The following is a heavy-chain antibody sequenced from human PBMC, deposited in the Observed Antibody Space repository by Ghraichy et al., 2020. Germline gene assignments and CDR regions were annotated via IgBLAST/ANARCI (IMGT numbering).Heavy chain of an antibody. CDR2: IYYSGST. Sequence: SETLSLTCTVSGGSISTYYWSWIRQSPAKGLEWIGYIYYSGSTNYNPSLKRRVTISVDTSKNQFSLRLISVTAADTAEYYCARLWTTDGRGFDYWGRGTLVTVSS. CDR1: GGSISTYY. CDR3: ARLWTTDGRGFDY. V-gene: IGHV4-59*08. D-gene: IGHD5-24*01. J-gene: IGHJ4*02.